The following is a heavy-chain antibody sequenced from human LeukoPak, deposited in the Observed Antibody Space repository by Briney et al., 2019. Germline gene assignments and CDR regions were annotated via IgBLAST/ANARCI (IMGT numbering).Heavy chain of an antibody. V-gene: IGHV3-21*01. CDR3: ARDVGASAPNAFDI. Sequence: GGSLRLSCAASGFTFSTYNMNWVRQAPGKGLEWVSSISSSSNYIYYADSVKGRFTISRDNAKNSLYLQMNSLRAEDTDVYYCARDVGASAPNAFDIWGQGTMVTVSS. CDR1: GFTFSTYN. D-gene: IGHD1-26*01. CDR2: ISSSSNYI. J-gene: IGHJ3*02.